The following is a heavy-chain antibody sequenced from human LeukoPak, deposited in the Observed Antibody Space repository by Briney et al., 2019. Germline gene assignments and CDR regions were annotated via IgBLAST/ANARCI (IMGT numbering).Heavy chain of an antibody. J-gene: IGHJ6*03. CDR2: IYTSGST. D-gene: IGHD6-13*01. CDR3: ARGGGQQLVGGYYYYYYMDV. V-gene: IGHV4-4*07. Sequence: PSETLSLTCTVSGGSISRYYWSWIRQPAGKGLGWIGRIYTSGSTNYNPSLKSRVTISVDKSKNQFSLKLSSVTDADTAVYYCARGGGQQLVGGYYYYYYMDVWGKGTTVTVSS. CDR1: GGSISRYY.